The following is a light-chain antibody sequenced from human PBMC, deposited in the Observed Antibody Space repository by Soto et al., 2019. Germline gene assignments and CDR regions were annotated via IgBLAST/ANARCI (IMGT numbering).Light chain of an antibody. Sequence: DIQMTQSPSSLSASVGDRVTITCRASQSIGIYVNWYQEKPGKAPKLLIYAAYSLHSGVPSRFSDSAAGTEITLTISSLQPEDFANYICQPTFSNPLACGGGTKTETK. CDR2: AAY. CDR3: QPTFSNPLA. CDR1: QSIGIY. V-gene: IGKV1-39*01. J-gene: IGKJ4*01.